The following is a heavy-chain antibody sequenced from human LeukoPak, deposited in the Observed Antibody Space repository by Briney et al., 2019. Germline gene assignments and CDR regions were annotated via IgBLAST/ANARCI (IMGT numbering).Heavy chain of an antibody. J-gene: IGHJ4*02. D-gene: IGHD1-26*01. CDR2: FDPEDGET. V-gene: IGHV1-24*01. CDR1: GYTFTGYY. Sequence: ASVKVSCKASGYTFTGYYMHWVRQAPGKGLEWMGGFDPEDGETIYAQKFQGRVTMTEDTSTDTAYMELSSLRSEDTAVYYCATGTVGATQLEYWGQGTLVTVSS. CDR3: ATGTVGATQLEY.